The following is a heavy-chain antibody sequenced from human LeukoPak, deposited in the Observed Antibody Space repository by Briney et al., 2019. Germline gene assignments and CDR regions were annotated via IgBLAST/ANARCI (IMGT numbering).Heavy chain of an antibody. CDR2: IIPIFGTA. Sequence: GASVKVSCKASGGTFSSYAISLVRQAPGQGLEWMGRIIPIFGTANYAQKFQGRVTITTDESTSTAYMELSSLRSEDTAVYYCARTYCGGDCYSGEYYFDYWGQGTLVTVSS. D-gene: IGHD2-21*02. CDR1: GGTFSSYA. V-gene: IGHV1-69*05. CDR3: ARTYCGGDCYSGEYYFDY. J-gene: IGHJ4*02.